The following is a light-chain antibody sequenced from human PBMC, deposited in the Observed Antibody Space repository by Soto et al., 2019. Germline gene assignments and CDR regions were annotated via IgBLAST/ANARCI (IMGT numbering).Light chain of an antibody. CDR1: SSDVGGYNA. V-gene: IGLV2-11*01. CDR3: CSYAGSHINYV. J-gene: IGLJ7*01. Sequence: QSALTQPRSVSGSPGQSVTISCSGTSSDVGGYNAVAWYQQKPGEAPKLLIYSVTNRPSGVPDRFSGSKSGNTASLTISGLQGEDEADYYCCSYAGSHINYVFGGGTQLTVL. CDR2: SVT.